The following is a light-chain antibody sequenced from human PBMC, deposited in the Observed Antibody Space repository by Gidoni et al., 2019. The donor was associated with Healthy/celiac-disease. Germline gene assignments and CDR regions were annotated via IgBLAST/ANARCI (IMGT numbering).Light chain of an antibody. CDR3: QQRSNWPWT. CDR2: DAS. Sequence: EIVLTQSPATLSLSPGERATLSCRASQSVSSYLAWYQQKPGQAPRLLIYDASNRATGIPARFSGSGSGTDFPLTLCRLEPEDFAVSYCQQRSNWPWTFGQGTKVDIK. V-gene: IGKV3-11*01. J-gene: IGKJ1*01. CDR1: QSVSSY.